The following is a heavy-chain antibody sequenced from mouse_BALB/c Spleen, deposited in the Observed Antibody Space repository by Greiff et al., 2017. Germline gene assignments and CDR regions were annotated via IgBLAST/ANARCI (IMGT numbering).Heavy chain of an antibody. CDR2: ISSGSSTI. D-gene: IGHD1-1*02. J-gene: IGHJ2*01. Sequence: EVHLVESGGGLVQPGGSRKLSCAASGFTFSSFGMHWVRRAPEKGLEWVAYISSGSSTIYYADTVKGRFTISRDNPKNTLFLQMTSLRSEDTAMYYCARGIGNYFDYWGQGTTLTVSS. CDR3: ARGIGNYFDY. CDR1: GFTFSSFG. V-gene: IGHV5-17*02.